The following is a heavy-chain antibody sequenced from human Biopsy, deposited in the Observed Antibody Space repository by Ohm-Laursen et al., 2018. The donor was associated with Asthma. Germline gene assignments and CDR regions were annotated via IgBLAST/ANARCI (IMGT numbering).Heavy chain of an antibody. CDR2: ISSSSSYI. D-gene: IGHD3-10*01. CDR1: GFTFSSYS. J-gene: IGHJ5*02. Sequence: SLRLSCAATGFTFSSYSMNWVRQAPGKGLEWVSSISSSSSYIYYADSVKGRFTISRDNAKNSLYLQMNSLRAEDTAVYYCARDRPITMVRGVIITFGPWGQGTLVTVSS. CDR3: ARDRPITMVRGVIITFGP. V-gene: IGHV3-21*04.